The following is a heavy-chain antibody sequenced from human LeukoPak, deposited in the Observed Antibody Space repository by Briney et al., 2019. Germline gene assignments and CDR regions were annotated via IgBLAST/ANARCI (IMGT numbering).Heavy chain of an antibody. V-gene: IGHV3-48*01. Sequence: GGSLRLSCAASGFTFSGYSLNWVRQAPGKGLEWFSYISSSSSTIYYADSVKGRFTISRDNAKNSLYLQMNSLRAEDTAVYYCAKGPGRTYYYYMDVWGKGTTVTISS. CDR1: GFTFSGYS. CDR3: AKGPGRTYYYYMDV. J-gene: IGHJ6*03. CDR2: ISSSSSTI. D-gene: IGHD3-10*01.